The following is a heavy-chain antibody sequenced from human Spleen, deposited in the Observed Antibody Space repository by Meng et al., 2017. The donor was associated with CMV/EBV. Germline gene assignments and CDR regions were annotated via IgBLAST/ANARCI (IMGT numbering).Heavy chain of an antibody. V-gene: IGHV5-51*01. CDR3: ARKGYSGYDALDV. CDR1: GYSFTSYW. J-gene: IGHJ6*02. D-gene: IGHD5-12*01. Sequence: KVSCKGSGYSFTSYWIGWVRQMPGKGLEWMGIIYPGDSDTRYSPSFQGQVTISADKSISTAYLQWSSLKASDTAMYYCARKGYSGYDALDVWGQGTTVTVSS. CDR2: IYPGDSDT.